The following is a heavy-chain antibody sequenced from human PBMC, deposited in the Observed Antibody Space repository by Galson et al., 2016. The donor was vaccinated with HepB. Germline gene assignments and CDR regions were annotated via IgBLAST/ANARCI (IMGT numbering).Heavy chain of an antibody. CDR2: MNPNSGGT. CDR3: ARGRSPVDYGGVSDGMDL. Sequence: SVKVSCKASGYSFLSHDIDWIRQTTGQGLEWMGWMNPNSGGTYYAKKFQGRVNMTRNIAMTTAYMELTSLRSDDTAVYYCARGRSPVDYGGVSDGMDLWGQGTTVIVSS. CDR1: GYSFLSHD. J-gene: IGHJ6*02. V-gene: IGHV1-8*01. D-gene: IGHD4-23*01.